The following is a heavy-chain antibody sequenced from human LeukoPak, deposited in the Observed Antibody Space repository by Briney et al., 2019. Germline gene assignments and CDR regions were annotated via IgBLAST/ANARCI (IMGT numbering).Heavy chain of an antibody. CDR2: MNPNSGNT. V-gene: IGHV1-8*01. CDR1: GYTFTSYD. Sequence: ASVKVSCKASGYTFTSYDINWVRQATGQGLEWMGWMNPNSGNTGYAQKFQGRVTMTRNTSISTAYMELSSLRSEDTAVYYCARGVDYYDSSGYYYHYYYYYMDVWGKGTTVTVSS. D-gene: IGHD3-22*01. CDR3: ARGVDYYDSSGYYYHYYYYYMDV. J-gene: IGHJ6*03.